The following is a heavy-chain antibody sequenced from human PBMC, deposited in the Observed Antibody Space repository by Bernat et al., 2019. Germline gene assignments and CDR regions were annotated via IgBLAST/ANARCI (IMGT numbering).Heavy chain of an antibody. V-gene: IGHV4-34*01. CDR3: AGGWNRVDY. J-gene: IGHJ4*02. Sequence: QVQLQQWGAGLLKPSETLSLTFAVYGGSFSGYYWSWIRQPPGKGLEWIGEINHSGSTNYNPSLKSRVTISVDTSKNQFSLKLSSVTAADTAVYYCAGGWNRVDYWGQGTLVTVSS. CDR1: GGSFSGYY. CDR2: INHSGST. D-gene: IGHD1-1*01.